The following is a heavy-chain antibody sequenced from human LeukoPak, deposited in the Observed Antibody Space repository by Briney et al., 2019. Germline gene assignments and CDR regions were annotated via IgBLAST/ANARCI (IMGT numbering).Heavy chain of an antibody. CDR2: MNTNSGNT. CDR1: GYTFTSYD. J-gene: IGHJ4*02. D-gene: IGHD5-18*01. V-gene: IGHV1-8*01. Sequence: ASVKVSCKASGYTFTSYDINWVRQANGQGQEWMGGMNTNSGNTGYAKKFQGRVTMTRNTSISTAYMELSSLRSEDTAVYYCARILPAGYSYSYGFDYWGQGTLVTVSS. CDR3: ARILPAGYSYSYGFDY.